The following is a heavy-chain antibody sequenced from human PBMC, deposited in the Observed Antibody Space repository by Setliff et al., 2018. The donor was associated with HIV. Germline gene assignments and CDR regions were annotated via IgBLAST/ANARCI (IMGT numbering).Heavy chain of an antibody. J-gene: IGHJ6*03. CDR2: IYYSGST. D-gene: IGHD3-22*01. Sequence: SETLSLTCSVSGDSVSSVNCYWSWIRQPPGKGLEWIGYIYYSGSTNYNPSLKSRVTISVDTSKNQFSLKLSSVTAADAAVYYCARVLLKDTSGYRAYYYYYMDVWGKGTTVTVSS. V-gene: IGHV4-61*01. CDR1: GDSVSSVNCY. CDR3: ARVLLKDTSGYRAYYYYYMDV.